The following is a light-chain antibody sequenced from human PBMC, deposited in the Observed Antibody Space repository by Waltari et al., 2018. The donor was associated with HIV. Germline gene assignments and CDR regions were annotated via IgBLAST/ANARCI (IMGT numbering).Light chain of an antibody. CDR3: CSYAGSYTFVV. CDR2: DVS. J-gene: IGLJ7*01. CDR1: SSDVGGYNY. Sequence: QSALTQPRSVSGSPGQSVTISCTGTSSDVGGYNYVSWYQQHPGKATKLMIYDVSTRPSGVPDRFSGSKSGNTASLTISGLQAEDEADYYCCSYAGSYTFVVFGGGTQLTVL. V-gene: IGLV2-11*01.